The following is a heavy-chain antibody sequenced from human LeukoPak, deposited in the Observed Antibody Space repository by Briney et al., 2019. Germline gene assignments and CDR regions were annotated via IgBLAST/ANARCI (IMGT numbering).Heavy chain of an antibody. CDR3: ARGVAGIVATPDY. J-gene: IGHJ4*02. Sequence: GGSLRLSCAASGFTFSSYGMHWVRQAPGKGLEWVAVIWYGGSNKYYADSVKGRFTISRDNAKNSLYLQMNSLRAEDTAVYYCARGVAGIVATPDYWGQGTLVTVSS. CDR2: IWYGGSNK. V-gene: IGHV3-33*03. D-gene: IGHD5-12*01. CDR1: GFTFSSYG.